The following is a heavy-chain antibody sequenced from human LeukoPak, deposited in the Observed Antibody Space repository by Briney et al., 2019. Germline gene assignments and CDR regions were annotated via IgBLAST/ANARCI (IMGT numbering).Heavy chain of an antibody. CDR1: GYTFTSYD. Sequence: ASVKVSCKASGYTFTSYDINWVRQATGQGLEWMGWMNPNNGNTDYAQKFQGRVTLTRNTSISTAYMELSSLRSEDTAMYYCARAGTVEMTPLDYWGQGTLVTVSS. V-gene: IGHV1-8*01. J-gene: IGHJ4*02. D-gene: IGHD5-24*01. CDR2: MNPNNGNT. CDR3: ARAGTVEMTPLDY.